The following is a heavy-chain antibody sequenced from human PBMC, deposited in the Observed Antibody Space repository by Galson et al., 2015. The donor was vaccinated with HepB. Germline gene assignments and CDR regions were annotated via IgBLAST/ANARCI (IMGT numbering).Heavy chain of an antibody. D-gene: IGHD3-3*01. V-gene: IGHV1-2*06. J-gene: IGHJ6*02. CDR3: ARDAHVLRFLSRHGMDV. Sequence: VKVSCQASGYSFTAYYLHWVRQAPGQGLEWMGRINPENGVTDSAQKFQGRVAMTRDTSISTVSMDLSGLRSDDTAIYFCARDAHVLRFLSRHGMDVWGQGTTVIVSS. CDR1: GYSFTAYY. CDR2: INPENGVT.